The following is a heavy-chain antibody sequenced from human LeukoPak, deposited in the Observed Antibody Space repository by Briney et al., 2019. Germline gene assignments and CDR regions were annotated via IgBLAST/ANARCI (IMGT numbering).Heavy chain of an antibody. CDR2: IIPIFGTA. CDR1: GGTFSSYA. CDR3: ARGTAEAADYYYYYMDV. J-gene: IGHJ6*03. Sequence: SVKVSCKASGGTFSSYAISWVRQATGQGLEWMGGIIPIFGTANYAQKFQGRVTITTDESTSTAYMELSSLRSEDTAVYYCARGTAEAADYYYYYMDVWGKGTTVTVSS. D-gene: IGHD6-13*01. V-gene: IGHV1-69*05.